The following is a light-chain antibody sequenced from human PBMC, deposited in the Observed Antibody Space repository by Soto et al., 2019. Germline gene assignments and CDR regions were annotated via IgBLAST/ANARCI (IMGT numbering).Light chain of an antibody. V-gene: IGKV1-5*03. CDR3: QQYNSYPT. CDR1: QSISSW. Sequence: DIQMTQSPSTLSASVGDRVTITCRASQSISSWLAWYQQKPGKAPKLLIYNASSLESGVPSRFSGSGSGTEFTVTISRQQPDDFATYYCQQYNSYPTFGQGTKVEIK. CDR2: NAS. J-gene: IGKJ1*01.